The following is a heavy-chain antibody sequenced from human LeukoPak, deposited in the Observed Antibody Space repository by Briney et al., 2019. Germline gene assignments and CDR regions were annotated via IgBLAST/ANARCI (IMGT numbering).Heavy chain of an antibody. V-gene: IGHV3-21*01. CDR2: ISSSSSYI. CDR1: GFTFSTYT. Sequence: PGGSLRLSCAASGFTFSTYTLNWVRQAPGKGLEWVSSISSSSSYIYYADSVKGRFTISRDNAKNSLYLQMNSLRAEDTAVYYCARDSWSSSSQGAFDIWGQGTMVTVSS. J-gene: IGHJ3*02. D-gene: IGHD6-13*01. CDR3: ARDSWSSSSQGAFDI.